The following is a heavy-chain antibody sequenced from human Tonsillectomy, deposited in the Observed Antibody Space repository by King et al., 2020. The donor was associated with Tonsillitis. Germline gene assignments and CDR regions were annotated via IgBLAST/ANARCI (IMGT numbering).Heavy chain of an antibody. CDR1: GFTFSRHW. V-gene: IGHV3-74*01. CDR3: ARALRGSGSPY. J-gene: IGHJ4*02. D-gene: IGHD3-10*01. CDR2: ISNDGSST. Sequence: VQLVESGGGLVQPGGSLRLSCAASGFTFSRHWMHWVRQPPGKGLVLGSRISNDGSSTNYADSVKGRFPISRDNAKNTLFLQMNSLRVEDSAVYFCARALRGSGSPYWGQGILVTVSP.